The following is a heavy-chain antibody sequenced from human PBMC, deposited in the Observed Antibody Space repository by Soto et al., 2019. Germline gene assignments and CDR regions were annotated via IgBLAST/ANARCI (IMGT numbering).Heavy chain of an antibody. CDR2: INHSGST. Sequence: PSETLSLTCAVSGGSFSGYYWSWIRQPPGKGLEWIGEINHSGSTNYNPSLKSRVTISVDTSKNQFSLKLSSVTAADTAVYYCARVGYSYGYQNNWFDPWGQGTLVTVS. J-gene: IGHJ5*02. D-gene: IGHD5-18*01. CDR1: GGSFSGYY. CDR3: ARVGYSYGYQNNWFDP. V-gene: IGHV4-34*01.